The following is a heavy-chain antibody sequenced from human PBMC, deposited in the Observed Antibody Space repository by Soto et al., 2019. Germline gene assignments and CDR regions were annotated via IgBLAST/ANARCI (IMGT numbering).Heavy chain of an antibody. V-gene: IGHV1-69*04. CDR2: VNPILSMS. CDR1: GDTFSFYS. CDR3: ATSYGSGYRAFDY. J-gene: IGHJ4*02. Sequence: QVQLVQSGAEVKRPGSSVKVSCKASGDTFSFYSINWVRQAPGLGLEWMGRVNPILSMSNYAQRFQGRVTMTADKSTSTAYMELSGRRYEDTAMYYCATSYGSGYRAFDYWGQGALVTVS. D-gene: IGHD3-10*01.